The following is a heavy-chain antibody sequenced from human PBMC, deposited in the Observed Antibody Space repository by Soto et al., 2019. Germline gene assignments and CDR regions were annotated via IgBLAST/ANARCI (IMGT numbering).Heavy chain of an antibody. CDR2: ISVYNGNT. D-gene: IGHD3-22*01. J-gene: IGHJ5*02. Sequence: GASVKVSCKASGYTFTSYGISWVRQAPGQGLEWMGWISVYNGNTNYAQKLQGRVTMTTDTSTSTAYMELRSLRSDDTAVYYCARDQEGITMIVGGTWGQGTLVTGSS. CDR3: ARDQEGITMIVGGT. CDR1: GYTFTSYG. V-gene: IGHV1-18*01.